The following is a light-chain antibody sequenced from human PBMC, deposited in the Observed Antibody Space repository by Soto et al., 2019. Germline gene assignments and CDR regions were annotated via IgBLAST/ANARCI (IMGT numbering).Light chain of an antibody. CDR1: SPNIGAGYD. CDR2: GNS. J-gene: IGLJ3*02. V-gene: IGLV1-40*01. Sequence: QSVLTQPPSVSGAPGQRVTISCTGSSPNIGAGYDVHWYQQLPGTAPKLLIYGNSNRPSGVPDRFSGSKSGTSASLAITGLQAEDEADYYCQSYDSSLSGWVFGGGTKLPVL. CDR3: QSYDSSLSGWV.